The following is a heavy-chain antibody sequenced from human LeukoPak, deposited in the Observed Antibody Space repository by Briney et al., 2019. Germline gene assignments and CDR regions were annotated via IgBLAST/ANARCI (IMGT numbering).Heavy chain of an antibody. J-gene: IGHJ4*02. CDR1: GFSVSNNY. CDR3: ARGSGYSYGFPDY. Sequence: GGSLRLSCAASGFSVSNNYMSWVRQAPGKGLEWVSVIYSGDIAYYTDSVKGRFTISRDNSKNTLYLQMNSLRAEDTAVYYCARGSGYSYGFPDYWGQGTLVTVSS. D-gene: IGHD5-18*01. V-gene: IGHV3-53*01. CDR2: IYSGDIA.